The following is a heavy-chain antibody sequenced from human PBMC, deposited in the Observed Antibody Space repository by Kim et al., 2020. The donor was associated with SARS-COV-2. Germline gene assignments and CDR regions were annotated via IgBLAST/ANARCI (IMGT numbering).Heavy chain of an antibody. CDR2: INAGNGNT. J-gene: IGHJ4*02. CDR1: GYTFTSYA. Sequence: ASVKVSCKASGYTFTSYAMHWVRQAPGQRLEWMGWINAGNGNTKYSQKVQGRVTITRDTSASTAYMELSSLRSEDTAVYYCARDSHYSGSYRIDYWGQGTLVTVS. D-gene: IGHD1-26*01. V-gene: IGHV1-3*01. CDR3: ARDSHYSGSYRIDY.